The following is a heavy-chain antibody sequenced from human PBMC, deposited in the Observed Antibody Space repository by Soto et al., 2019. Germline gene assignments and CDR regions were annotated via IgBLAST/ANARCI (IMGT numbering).Heavy chain of an antibody. J-gene: IGHJ4*02. V-gene: IGHV3-9*01. CDR3: VKEGDKPAILPHFDL. Sequence: PGRSLRLSCAASGFTFDDYAMHWVRQAPGKGLEWVSVISWHSGNIAYADSVKGRFTISRDNAKNSLYLQMNSLRVDDTAVYYCVKEGDKPAILPHFDLWGQGTLVTVSS. CDR2: ISWHSGNI. D-gene: IGHD2-2*01. CDR1: GFTFDDYA.